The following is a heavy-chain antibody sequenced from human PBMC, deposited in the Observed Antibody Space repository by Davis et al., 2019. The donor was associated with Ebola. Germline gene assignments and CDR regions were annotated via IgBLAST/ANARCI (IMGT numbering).Heavy chain of an antibody. V-gene: IGHV3-48*04. CDR2: ISSSGSTI. Sequence: PGGSLRLSCAASGFTFSSYAMSWVRQAPGKGLEWVSYISSSGSTIYYADSVKGRFTISRDNAKNSLYLQMNSLRAEDTAVYYCARDQGTDAFDIWGQGTMVTVSS. J-gene: IGHJ3*02. CDR3: ARDQGTDAFDI. CDR1: GFTFSSYA.